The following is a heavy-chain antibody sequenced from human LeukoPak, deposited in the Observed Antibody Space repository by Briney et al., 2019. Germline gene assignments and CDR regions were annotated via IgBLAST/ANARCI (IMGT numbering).Heavy chain of an antibody. Sequence: GGSLRLSCAASGFTFSSYGMHWVRQAPGKGLEWVAFIRYDGSNKYYADSVKGRFTISRDNSKNTLYLQMNSLRAEDTAVYYCAKDGIPYYDFWSGYSPKPNYYYYYYMDVWGKGTTVTVSS. J-gene: IGHJ6*03. CDR2: IRYDGSNK. V-gene: IGHV3-30*02. CDR1: GFTFSSYG. CDR3: AKDGIPYYDFWSGYSPKPNYYYYYYMDV. D-gene: IGHD3-3*01.